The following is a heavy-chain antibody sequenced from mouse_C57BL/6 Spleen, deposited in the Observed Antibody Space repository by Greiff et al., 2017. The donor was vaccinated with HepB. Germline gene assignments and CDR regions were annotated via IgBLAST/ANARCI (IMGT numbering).Heavy chain of an antibody. V-gene: IGHV1-72*01. D-gene: IGHD1-1*01. CDR3: AREADYYDSRYVGWGC. CDR2: IDPNSGGT. CDR1: VYTFTSYW. Sequence: VQLQQPGAGLVQPRASVGLSCKASVYTFTSYWMHWVNQRPGRGLEWIGRIDPNSGGTKYNEKFKSKATLTVDKPSSTAYMQLSSLTSEDSAVYYCAREADYYDSRYVGWGCWGQGCPLTVSS. J-gene: IGHJ2*01.